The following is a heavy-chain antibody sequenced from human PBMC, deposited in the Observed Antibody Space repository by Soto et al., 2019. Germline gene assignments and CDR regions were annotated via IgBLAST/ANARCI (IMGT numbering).Heavy chain of an antibody. D-gene: IGHD4-17*01. J-gene: IGHJ3*02. CDR1: GFTFSTHA. V-gene: IGHV3-21*01. Sequence: PGGSLRLSCVASGFTFSTHAMSWVRQAPGKGLEWVSTFSGSGGNIYYADSVKGRFTISRDNAKNSLYLQMNSLRAEDTAVYYCASDYGGNPRPDAFDIWGQGTMVTVSS. CDR2: FSGSGGNI. CDR3: ASDYGGNPRPDAFDI.